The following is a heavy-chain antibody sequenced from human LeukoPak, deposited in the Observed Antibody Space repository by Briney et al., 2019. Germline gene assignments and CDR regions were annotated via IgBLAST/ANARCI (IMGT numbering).Heavy chain of an antibody. V-gene: IGHV4-39*01. CDR1: GGSISSSGYY. Sequence: PSETLSLTCTVSGGSISSSGYYWGWIRQPPGKGREWIASIYYSGSTYYNPSLKSRVTISVDTSKNQLSLKLSSLTAADTAVYYSARHEYSGSYYGLSWFDPWGQGTLVTVSS. J-gene: IGHJ5*02. CDR3: ARHEYSGSYYGLSWFDP. D-gene: IGHD1-26*01. CDR2: IYYSGST.